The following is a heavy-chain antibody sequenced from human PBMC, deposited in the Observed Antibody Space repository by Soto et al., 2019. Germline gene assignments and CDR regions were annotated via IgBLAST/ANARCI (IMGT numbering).Heavy chain of an antibody. D-gene: IGHD2-8*01. V-gene: IGHV1-2*04. CDR2: INPKSGGT. CDR1: GYSFTDYH. J-gene: IGHJ6*02. Sequence: QVQVVQSRAEVKKPGASVRVSCKASGYSFTDYHIHWVRQAPGQGLEWLGRINPKSGGTSTAQKFQGWVTMTRDRSISTVYMELTRLRSDDTAVYFCARGHSTDCSNGVCSFFYNHEMDVWGQGTTVTVSS. CDR3: ARGHSTDCSNGVCSFFYNHEMDV.